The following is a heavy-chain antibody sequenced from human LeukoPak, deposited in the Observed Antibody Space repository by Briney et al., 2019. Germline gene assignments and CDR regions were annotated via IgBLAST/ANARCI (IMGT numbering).Heavy chain of an antibody. J-gene: IGHJ3*02. CDR3: ARRNDFGI. V-gene: IGHV4-59*08. CDR1: AFTFSSYE. CDR2: IYYSGST. Sequence: GSLRLSCTASAFTFSSYEMNWVRQAPGKGLEWIGYIYYSGSTNYNPSLKSRVTISIDTSKNQFSLKLTSVTAADTAVYYCARRNDFGIWGQGTMVTVSS.